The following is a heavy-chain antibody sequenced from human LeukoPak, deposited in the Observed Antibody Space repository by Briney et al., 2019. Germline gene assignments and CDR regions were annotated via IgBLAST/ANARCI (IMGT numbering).Heavy chain of an antibody. CDR3: ARVLVGASDAFDI. V-gene: IGHV7-4-1*02. J-gene: IGHJ3*02. Sequence: ASVKVSCKASGYTLSTYAMNWVRQAPGQGLEWMGWINTNTGNPTYAQGFTGRFVFSLDTSVSTAYLQISSLKAEDTAVYYCARVLVGASDAFDIWGQGTMVTVSS. CDR1: GYTLSTYA. CDR2: INTNTGNP. D-gene: IGHD1-26*01.